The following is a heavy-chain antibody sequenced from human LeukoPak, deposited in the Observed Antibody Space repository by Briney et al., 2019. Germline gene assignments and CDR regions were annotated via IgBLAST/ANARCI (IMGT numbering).Heavy chain of an antibody. Sequence: GASVKVSCKASGYTFTSFYIHWVRQAPGQGLEWMGIINPRGGSASSAQKFQGRVTITADESTSTAYMELSSLRSEDTAVYYCARGSGPAAIRRAYYYYGMDVWGQGTTVTVSS. V-gene: IGHV1-46*01. D-gene: IGHD2-2*02. CDR1: GYTFTSFY. CDR3: ARGSGPAAIRRAYYYYGMDV. J-gene: IGHJ6*02. CDR2: INPRGGSA.